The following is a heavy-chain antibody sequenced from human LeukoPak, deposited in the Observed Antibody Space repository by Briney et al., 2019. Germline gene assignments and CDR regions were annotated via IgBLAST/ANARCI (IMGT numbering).Heavy chain of an antibody. D-gene: IGHD6-6*01. CDR2: ISPTGSTT. Sequence: GGSQRLSCTASGFSFSGHWMHWARQLPGKGLVWVSRISPTGSTTSYADSVKGRFTVSRDNAKNTLYLQVNNLRAEDTAVYYCARGPNSNWSGLDFWGQGTLLTVSS. J-gene: IGHJ4*02. V-gene: IGHV3-74*01. CDR1: GFSFSGHW. CDR3: ARGPNSNWSGLDF.